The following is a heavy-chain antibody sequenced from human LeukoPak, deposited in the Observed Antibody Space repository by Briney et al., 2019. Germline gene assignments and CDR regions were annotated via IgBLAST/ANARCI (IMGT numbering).Heavy chain of an antibody. D-gene: IGHD6-6*01. CDR2: ISPTGSTT. Sequence: GGSQRLSCTASGFSFSGHWMHWARQLPGKGLVWVSRISPTGSTTSYADSVKGRFTVSRDNAKNTLYLQVNNLRAEDTAVYYCARGPNSNWSGLDFWGQGTLLTVSS. J-gene: IGHJ4*02. V-gene: IGHV3-74*01. CDR1: GFSFSGHW. CDR3: ARGPNSNWSGLDF.